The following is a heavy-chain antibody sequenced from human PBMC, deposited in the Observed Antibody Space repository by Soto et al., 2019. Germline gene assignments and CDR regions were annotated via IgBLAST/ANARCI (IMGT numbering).Heavy chain of an antibody. D-gene: IGHD3-16*01. CDR3: AKTKEGGFDP. CDR2: FHYNANT. J-gene: IGHJ5*02. CDR1: GGSISSGSHH. Sequence: SETLSLTCTVSGGSISSGSHHWGWIRQPPGKGLEWIGYFHYNANTNYNPSLKSRVIISVDTSKNQFFLKLTSVTATDTAVYYCAKTKEGGFDPWGQGILVTVSS. V-gene: IGHV4-61*01.